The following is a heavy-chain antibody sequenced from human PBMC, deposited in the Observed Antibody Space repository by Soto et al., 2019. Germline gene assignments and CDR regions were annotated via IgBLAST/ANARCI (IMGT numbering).Heavy chain of an antibody. Sequence: EVQLVESGGGLVQPGRSLRLSCVASGFTFDNYAMHWVRQGPGTGLEWVAGITWNGGRIHYADSVKGRFTISRDNTKNSLSLQINSLRAEDTALYFCVRGFYTVDYYFDFWGQGTQVTVSS. D-gene: IGHD4-4*01. CDR3: VRGFYTVDYYFDF. V-gene: IGHV3-9*01. CDR2: ITWNGGRI. J-gene: IGHJ4*02. CDR1: GFTFDNYA.